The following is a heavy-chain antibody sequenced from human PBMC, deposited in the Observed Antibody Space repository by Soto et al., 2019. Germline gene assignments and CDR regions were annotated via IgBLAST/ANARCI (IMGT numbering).Heavy chain of an antibody. CDR3: AEGNEWELREGYYYYYGMDV. J-gene: IGHJ6*02. CDR2: ISGSGGST. D-gene: IGHD1-26*01. Sequence: EVQLLESGGGLVQPGGSLRLSCAASGFTFSSYAMSWVRQAPGKGLEWVSAISGSGGSTYYADSVKGRFTISRDNSKNTLYLQMNSLRAEDTAVYYWAEGNEWELREGYYYYYGMDVWGQGTTVTVSS. V-gene: IGHV3-23*01. CDR1: GFTFSSYA.